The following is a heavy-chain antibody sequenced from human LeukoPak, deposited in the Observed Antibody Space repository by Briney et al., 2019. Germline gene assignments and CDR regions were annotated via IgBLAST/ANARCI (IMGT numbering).Heavy chain of an antibody. CDR2: IRYDGSNK. CDR3: AKDKLTQWLAFGFDY. V-gene: IGHV3-30*02. Sequence: PGGSLRLSCAASGFTFSNYGMHWVRQAPGKGLEWVAFIRYDGSNKYYAGSVKGRFTISRDNAKNSLYLQMNSLRAEDTALYYCAKDKLTQWLAFGFDYWGQGTLVTVSS. CDR1: GFTFSNYG. J-gene: IGHJ4*02. D-gene: IGHD6-19*01.